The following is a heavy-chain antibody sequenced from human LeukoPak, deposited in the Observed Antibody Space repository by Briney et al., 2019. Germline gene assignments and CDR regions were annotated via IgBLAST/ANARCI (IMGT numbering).Heavy chain of an antibody. CDR1: GYIFTNYY. CDR2: INPSGGST. V-gene: IGHV1-46*01. D-gene: IGHD3-10*01. Sequence: VSVKVSCKASGYIFTNYYMHWVRQAPGQGLEWMGTINPSGGSTTYAQKFQGRATMTRDTSTSTVCMELSSLRSEDTAVYYCARDHGSAYYRAPRHWGQGTLVTVSS. J-gene: IGHJ4*02. CDR3: ARDHGSAYYRAPRH.